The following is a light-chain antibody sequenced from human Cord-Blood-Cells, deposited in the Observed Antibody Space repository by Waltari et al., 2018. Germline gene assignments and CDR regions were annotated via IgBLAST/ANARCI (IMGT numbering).Light chain of an antibody. CDR3: SSYTSSSTYWV. Sequence: QSALTQPASVSGSPGQSITISCTGTSSDVGGYNYVSWYQQHPGKAPKLMIYDVSNRPSGVSNRFSGSKSGNTASLTISGLQAEEEADYYCSSYTSSSTYWVFGGGTKLTVL. J-gene: IGLJ3*02. CDR1: SSDVGGYNY. V-gene: IGLV2-14*01. CDR2: DVS.